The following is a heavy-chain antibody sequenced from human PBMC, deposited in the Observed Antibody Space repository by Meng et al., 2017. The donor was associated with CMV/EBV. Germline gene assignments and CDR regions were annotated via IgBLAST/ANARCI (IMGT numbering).Heavy chain of an antibody. CDR3: ARDAMTTVMKGVMDV. D-gene: IGHD4-17*01. CDR1: GYTFTNYD. Sequence: ASVKVSCKASGYTFTNYDIYWVRQARGQGLEWMGWISGYSGDTNYSQNFRGRVTMTTDTSTSTAYMELRSLRSDDTAVYYCARDAMTTVMKGVMDVWGQGTTVTVSS. J-gene: IGHJ6*02. V-gene: IGHV1-18*01. CDR2: ISGYSGDT.